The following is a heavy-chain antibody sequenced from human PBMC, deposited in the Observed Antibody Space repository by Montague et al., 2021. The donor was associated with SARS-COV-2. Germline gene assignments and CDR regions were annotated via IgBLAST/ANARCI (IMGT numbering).Heavy chain of an antibody. V-gene: IGHV4-39*01. D-gene: IGHD5-18*01. J-gene: IGHJ3*01. Sequence: SETLSLTCTVSGGSISNSIYYWGWIRQPPGKGLEWIGSIYYTGSTYYNPSLKSRVTISMNTSNNQFFLKLTSVTAADTAVYYCARPGRGYSYGLDAFEVWGQGTMATVSS. CDR1: GGSISNSIYY. CDR2: IYYTGST. CDR3: ARPGRGYSYGLDAFEV.